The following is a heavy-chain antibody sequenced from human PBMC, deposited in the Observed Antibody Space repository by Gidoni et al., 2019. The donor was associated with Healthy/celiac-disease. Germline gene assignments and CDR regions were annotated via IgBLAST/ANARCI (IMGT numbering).Heavy chain of an antibody. CDR2: ISSSSSTI. CDR3: ASTGITIVGVVIIPGDYYYYGMDV. J-gene: IGHJ6*02. CDR1: GFTFSSYS. Sequence: EVQLVESGGGLVQPGGSLRLSCAASGFTFSSYSMQWVRPAPGKGLEGVSYISSSSSTIYYADSVKGRFTISRDNAKNSLYLQMNSLRDEDTAVYYCASTGITIVGVVIIPGDYYYYGMDVWGQGTTVTVSS. V-gene: IGHV3-48*02. D-gene: IGHD3-3*01.